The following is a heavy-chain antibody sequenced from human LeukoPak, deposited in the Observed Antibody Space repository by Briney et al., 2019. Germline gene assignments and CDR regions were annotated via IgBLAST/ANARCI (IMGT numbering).Heavy chain of an antibody. CDR1: GFTFSSFW. Sequence: GGSLRLSCAASGFTFSSFWMSWVRQAPGKGLEWVANIKQDGSEKYYVDSVMGRFTISRDNAKNSLYLQMNSLRAEDTAVYYCARAKPKNMVRGLIMRRESRYYFDYWGQGTLVTVSS. J-gene: IGHJ4*02. V-gene: IGHV3-7*03. D-gene: IGHD3-10*01. CDR3: ARAKPKNMVRGLIMRRESRYYFDY. CDR2: IKQDGSEK.